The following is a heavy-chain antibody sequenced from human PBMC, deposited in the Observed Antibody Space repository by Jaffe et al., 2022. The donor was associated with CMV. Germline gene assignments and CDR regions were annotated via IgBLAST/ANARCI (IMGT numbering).Heavy chain of an antibody. V-gene: IGHV3-48*02. CDR3: VFSSSTPTRRDKYFGMDV. Sequence: EVQLVESGGGFVHPGGSLRLSCAASGFTFSAYSMNWVRQAPGKGLEWVSYISSSSVTMYYADSVKGRLTISRDNAKNSLFLQMNSLRDDDTAVYYCVFSSSTPTRRDKYFGMDVWGQGTTVTVSS. CDR2: ISSSSVTM. CDR1: GFTFSAYS. J-gene: IGHJ6*02. D-gene: IGHD6-6*01.